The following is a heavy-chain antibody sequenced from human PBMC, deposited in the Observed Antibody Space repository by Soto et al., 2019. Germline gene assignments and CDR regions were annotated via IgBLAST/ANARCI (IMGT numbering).Heavy chain of an antibody. CDR3: ARGEGGTGTTFREGPRTNWFDP. D-gene: IGHD1-7*01. Sequence: SETLSLTCAVYGGSFSGYYWSWIRQPPGKGLEWIGEINHSGSTNYNPSLKSRVTISVDTSKNQFSLKLSSVTAADTAVYYCARGEGGTGTTFREGPRTNWFDPWGQGTLVTGSS. J-gene: IGHJ5*02. V-gene: IGHV4-34*01. CDR2: INHSGST. CDR1: GGSFSGYY.